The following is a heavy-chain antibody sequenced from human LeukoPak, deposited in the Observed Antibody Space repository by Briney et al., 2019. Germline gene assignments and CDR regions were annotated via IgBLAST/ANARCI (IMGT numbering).Heavy chain of an antibody. V-gene: IGHV4-34*01. CDR3: ARGPPIVLMVYAVGFDY. CDR2: IDHSGST. Sequence: SETLSLTCAVYGGSFSGYYWSWIRQPPGKGLEWIGEIDHSGSTNYNPSLKSRVTISVDTSKNQFSLKLSSVTAADTAVYYCARGPPIVLMVYAVGFDYWGQGTLVTVSS. CDR1: GGSFSGYY. D-gene: IGHD2-8*01. J-gene: IGHJ4*02.